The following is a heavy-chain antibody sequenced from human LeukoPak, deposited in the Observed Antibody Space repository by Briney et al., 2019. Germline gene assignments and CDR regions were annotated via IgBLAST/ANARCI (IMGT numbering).Heavy chain of an antibody. CDR3: ARGSLYDAFDI. J-gene: IGHJ3*02. Sequence: SETLSLTCTVSGGSISSYYWSRIRQPPGKGLEWIGYIYYSGSTNYNPSLKSRVTISVDTSKNQFSLKLSSVTAADTAVYYCARGSLYDAFDIWGQGTMVTVSS. CDR1: GGSISSYY. CDR2: IYYSGST. V-gene: IGHV4-59*01.